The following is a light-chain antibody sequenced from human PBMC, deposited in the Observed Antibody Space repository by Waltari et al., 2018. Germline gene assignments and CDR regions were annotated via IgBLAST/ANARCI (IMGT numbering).Light chain of an antibody. J-gene: IGLJ3*02. CDR2: VNSDGSH. Sequence: QLVLTQSPSASASLGASVKLTCTLSSGHSSNIIPWLPQQPGKGPRYLMKVNSDGSHRKGDDIPDRFSGSSSGAERYLTISSLQSEDEADYYCETGGHGTWVFGGGTKLTVL. CDR3: ETGGHGTWV. CDR1: SGHSSNI. V-gene: IGLV4-69*01.